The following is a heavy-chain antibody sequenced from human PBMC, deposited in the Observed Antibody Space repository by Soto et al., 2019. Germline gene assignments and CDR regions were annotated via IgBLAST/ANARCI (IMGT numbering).Heavy chain of an antibody. Sequence: PGGSLRLSCTASGFTFRSHWMSWVRQAPGKGLEWVANIKQDGSEKYYVDSVKGRFTISRDNSKNTLYLQMNSLRAEDTAVYYCARDQWPAVNSAACYWGQGTLVTVSS. J-gene: IGHJ4*02. CDR2: IKQDGSEK. CDR3: ARDQWPAVNSAACY. V-gene: IGHV3-7*01. CDR1: GFTFRSHW. D-gene: IGHD6-19*01.